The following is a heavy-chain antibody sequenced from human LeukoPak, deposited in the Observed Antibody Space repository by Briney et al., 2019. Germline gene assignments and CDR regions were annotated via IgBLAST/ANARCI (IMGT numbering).Heavy chain of an antibody. D-gene: IGHD6-13*01. CDR2: IFPGDSES. Sequence: GQSLRISCKGSGYSFTSYWIGWVRQMPGKGLEWMGIIFPGDSESRYSPSFQGQVTISADKSISTAYLQRRSLKASDTAMYYCARVGSRSWYSGDAFDIWGQGTMVTVSS. CDR1: GYSFTSYW. V-gene: IGHV5-51*01. J-gene: IGHJ3*02. CDR3: ARVGSRSWYSGDAFDI.